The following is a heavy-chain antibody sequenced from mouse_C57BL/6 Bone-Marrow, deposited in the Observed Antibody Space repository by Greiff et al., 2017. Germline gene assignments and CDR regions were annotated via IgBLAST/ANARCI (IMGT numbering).Heavy chain of an antibody. CDR1: GFNIKDDY. J-gene: IGHJ1*03. V-gene: IGHV14-4*01. D-gene: IGHD2-5*01. Sequence: VQLKQSGAELVRPGASVKLSCTASGFNIKDDYMHWVKQRPEQGLEWIGWIDPENGDTEYDSKFQGKATITVDTSSNTAYLQLSSLTSEYTAVYYCTTYSKYWYFDVWGTGTTVTVSS. CDR3: TTYSKYWYFDV. CDR2: IDPENGDT.